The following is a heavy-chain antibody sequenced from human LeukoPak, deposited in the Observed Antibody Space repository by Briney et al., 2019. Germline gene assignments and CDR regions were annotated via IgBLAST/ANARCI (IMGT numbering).Heavy chain of an antibody. D-gene: IGHD3-22*01. J-gene: IGHJ5*02. V-gene: IGHV1-2*02. CDR3: ASRYYYDSSGYYLLSP. CDR1: GGTFSSYA. Sequence: ASVKVSCKASGGTFSSYAISWVRQAPGQGLEWMGWINPNSGGTNYAQKFQGRVTMTRDTSISTAYMELSRLRSDDTAVYYCASRYYYDSSGYYLLSPWGQGTLVTVSS. CDR2: INPNSGGT.